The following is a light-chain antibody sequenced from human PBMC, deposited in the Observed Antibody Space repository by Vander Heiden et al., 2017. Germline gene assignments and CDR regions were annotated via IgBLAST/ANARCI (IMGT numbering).Light chain of an antibody. Sequence: EIVMTQSPATLSVSPGERATLSCRASQSVSSNLAWYQQKPGQAPRLLIYGASTRATGIPARFSGSGYGKEFTLTISSRQSEDFAVYYCQQYNNWPSCTFGQGTKMDIK. J-gene: IGKJ2*02. V-gene: IGKV3-15*01. CDR1: QSVSSN. CDR3: QQYNNWPSCT. CDR2: GAS.